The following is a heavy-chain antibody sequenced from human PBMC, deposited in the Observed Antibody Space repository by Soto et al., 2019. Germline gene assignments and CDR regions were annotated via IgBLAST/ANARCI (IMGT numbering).Heavy chain of an antibody. CDR3: ARARVLRVKNWFDP. Sequence: GGSLRLSCAASGFTFSSYWMHWVRQAPGKGLVWVSRINSDGSSTSYADSVKGRFTISRDNAKNTLYLQMNSLRAEDTAVYYCARARVLRVKNWFDPWGQGTLVTVSS. V-gene: IGHV3-74*01. D-gene: IGHD3-10*01. CDR2: INSDGSST. J-gene: IGHJ5*02. CDR1: GFTFSSYW.